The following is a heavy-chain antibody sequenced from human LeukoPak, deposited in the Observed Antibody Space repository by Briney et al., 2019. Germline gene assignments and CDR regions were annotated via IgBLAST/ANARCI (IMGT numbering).Heavy chain of an antibody. CDR2: IKKDGSEK. V-gene: IGHV3-7*01. Sequence: GALRLSCAASGFAFSYYWMTWVRQAPGKGLEWVANIKKDGSEKYYVDSVKGRFTISRDNAKSSLYLQMNSLRAEDTAVYYCARDGELFGELFWGQGALVIVSS. D-gene: IGHD3-10*02. CDR3: ARDGELFGELF. J-gene: IGHJ4*02. CDR1: GFAFSYYW.